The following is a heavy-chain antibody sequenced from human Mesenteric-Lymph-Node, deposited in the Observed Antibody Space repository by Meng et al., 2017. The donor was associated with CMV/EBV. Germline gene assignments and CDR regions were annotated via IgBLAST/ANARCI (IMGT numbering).Heavy chain of an antibody. D-gene: IGHD6-13*01. CDR1: GGSISSYY. V-gene: IGHV4-59*01. CDR2: IYYSGST. J-gene: IGHJ6*02. CDR3: ARARSYSPYGMDV. Sequence: LRLSCTVSGGSISSYYWSWIRQPPGKGLEWIGYIYYSGSTNYNPSLKSRVTISVDTSKNQFSLKLSSVTAADTAVYYCARARSYSPYGMDVWGQGTTVTVSS.